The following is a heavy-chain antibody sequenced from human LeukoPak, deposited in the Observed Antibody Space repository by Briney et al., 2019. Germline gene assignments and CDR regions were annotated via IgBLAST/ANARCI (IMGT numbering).Heavy chain of an antibody. J-gene: IGHJ4*02. CDR1: GFTFSSYS. D-gene: IGHD1-1*01. CDR3: ARAIAGGSTGTDY. CDR2: ISSSSSYI. V-gene: IGHV3-21*01. Sequence: GGSLRLSCAASGFTFSSYSMNWVRQAPGKGLEWVSSISSSSSYIYYADSVKGRFTISRDNAKNSLNLQMNSLRAEDTAVYYCARAIAGGSTGTDYWGQGTLVTVSS.